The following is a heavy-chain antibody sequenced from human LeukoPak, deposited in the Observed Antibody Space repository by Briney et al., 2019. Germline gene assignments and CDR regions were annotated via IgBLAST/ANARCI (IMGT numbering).Heavy chain of an antibody. D-gene: IGHD3-10*01. J-gene: IGHJ4*02. Sequence: GAPVKVSCKASGYTFTSYGISWVRQAPGQGLEWMGWISAYNGNTNYAQKLQGRVTMTTDTSTSTAYMEPRSLRSDDTAVYYCARDLERITMVRGVGDYWGQGTLVTVSS. CDR3: ARDLERITMVRGVGDY. V-gene: IGHV1-18*01. CDR2: ISAYNGNT. CDR1: GYTFTSYG.